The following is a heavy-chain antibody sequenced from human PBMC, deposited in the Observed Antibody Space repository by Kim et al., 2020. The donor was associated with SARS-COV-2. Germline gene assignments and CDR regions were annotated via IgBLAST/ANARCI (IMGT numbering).Heavy chain of an antibody. D-gene: IGHD3-10*01. Sequence: SENLSLTCTVSGGSISSSSYYWGWIRQPPGKGLEWIATIYYSGNTYYTPSLRSRVTISVDTSKNQFSLKLTSVTAADTAMYYCAREQYYSASGSFFDYWGQGVLVTVSS. CDR1: GGSISSSSYY. V-gene: IGHV4-39*02. CDR2: IYYSGNT. CDR3: AREQYYSASGSFFDY. J-gene: IGHJ4*02.